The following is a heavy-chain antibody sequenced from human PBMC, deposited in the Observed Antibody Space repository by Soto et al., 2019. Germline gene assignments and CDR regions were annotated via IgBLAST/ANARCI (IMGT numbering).Heavy chain of an antibody. V-gene: IGHV5-51*01. D-gene: IGHD3-22*01. Sequence: PGESLKISCKGSGYSFTSYWIGWVRQMPGKGLEWMGIIYPGDSDTRYSPSFQVQVTISADKSISTAYLQWSSLKASDTAMYYCARHVTGYYYDSSGYYPTLDYSGHGTLVTVSS. CDR3: ARHVTGYYYDSSGYYPTLDY. J-gene: IGHJ4*01. CDR2: IYPGDSDT. CDR1: GYSFTSYW.